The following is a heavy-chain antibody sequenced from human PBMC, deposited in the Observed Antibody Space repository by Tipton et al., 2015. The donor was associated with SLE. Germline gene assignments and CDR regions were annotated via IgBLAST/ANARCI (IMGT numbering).Heavy chain of an antibody. CDR3: ARVPDMAYDILTGYYGSWFDP. CDR1: GGSISSSSYY. V-gene: IGHV4-39*01. J-gene: IGHJ5*02. D-gene: IGHD3-9*01. CDR2: IYYSGST. Sequence: LRLSCTVSGGSISSSSYYWGWIRQPPGKGLEWIGSIYYSGSTYYNPSLKSRVTISVDTSKNQFSLKLSSVTAADTAVYYCARVPDMAYDILTGYYGSWFDPWGQGTLVTVSS.